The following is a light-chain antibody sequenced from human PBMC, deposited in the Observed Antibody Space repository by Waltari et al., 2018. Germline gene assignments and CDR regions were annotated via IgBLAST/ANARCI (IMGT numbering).Light chain of an antibody. CDR1: QSVRTW. Sequence: DIQMTQSPSTLSASVGDRVTITCRASQSVRTWLAWYLQKPGKAPKLLIYKASSLESGVPSRFSGSGSGTEFTLTISSLQPDDFATYYCQQCHSYSFGQGTKVEI. J-gene: IGKJ2*01. CDR3: QQCHSYS. CDR2: KAS. V-gene: IGKV1-5*03.